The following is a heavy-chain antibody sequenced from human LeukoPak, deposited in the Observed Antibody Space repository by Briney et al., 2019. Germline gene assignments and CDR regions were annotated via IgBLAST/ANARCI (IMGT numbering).Heavy chain of an antibody. CDR3: ARQVGISSGYRPSRDGWFDP. CDR2: IYYSGST. D-gene: IGHD5-18*01. CDR1: GGSISSYY. Sequence: PSETLSLTCTVSGGSISSYYWSWIRQPPGKGLEWIGYIYYSGSTNYNPSLKSRVTISVDTSKNQFSLKLSSVTAADTAVYYCARQVGISSGYRPSRDGWFDPWGQGTLVTVSS. J-gene: IGHJ5*02. V-gene: IGHV4-59*08.